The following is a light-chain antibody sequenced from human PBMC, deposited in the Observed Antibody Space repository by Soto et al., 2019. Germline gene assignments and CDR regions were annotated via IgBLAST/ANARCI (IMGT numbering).Light chain of an antibody. V-gene: IGKV3-20*01. J-gene: IGKJ4*01. Sequence: EIVLTQSPGTRSLSPGERATLSCRASQTVTSSYLAWYQQKPGQAPRLLISVASSRATGIPDRFSGSGSGTDFTLTISRLEPEDFAVYYCQQYGTSPLTFGGGTKVDIK. CDR3: QQYGTSPLT. CDR2: VAS. CDR1: QTVTSSY.